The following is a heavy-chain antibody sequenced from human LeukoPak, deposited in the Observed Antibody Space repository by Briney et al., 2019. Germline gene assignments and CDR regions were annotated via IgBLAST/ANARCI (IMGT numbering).Heavy chain of an antibody. CDR2: IYPGDSDT. Sequence: GESLKISCKGSGYSFTSYWIGWVCQMPGKGLEWMGIIYPGDSDTRYSPSFQGQVTISADKSISTAYLQWSSLKASDTAMYYCARQPMGGYYDSSGYPTDAFDIWGQGTMVTVSS. CDR1: GYSFTSYW. D-gene: IGHD3-22*01. CDR3: ARQPMGGYYDSSGYPTDAFDI. V-gene: IGHV5-51*01. J-gene: IGHJ3*02.